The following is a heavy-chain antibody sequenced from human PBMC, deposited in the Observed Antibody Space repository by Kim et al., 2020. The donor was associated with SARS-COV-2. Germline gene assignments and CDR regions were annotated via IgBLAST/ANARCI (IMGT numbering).Heavy chain of an antibody. CDR1: GFTFSNYG. Sequence: GGSLRLSCVASGFTFSNYGMTWVRQAPGGGLEWVSGITGSGDITAYADSVKGRFTISRDNSKNTLYLQMSSLRAEDTAIYYCANPRQPDYWGQGTLVT. V-gene: IGHV3-23*01. J-gene: IGHJ4*02. D-gene: IGHD6-13*01. CDR2: ITGSGDIT. CDR3: ANPRQPDY.